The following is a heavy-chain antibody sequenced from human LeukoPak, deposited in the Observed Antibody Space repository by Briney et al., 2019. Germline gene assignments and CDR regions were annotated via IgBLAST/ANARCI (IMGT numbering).Heavy chain of an antibody. CDR3: ARREPKAVAGDWYFDL. Sequence: SETLSLTCTVSGGSISSYYWSWIRQPPGKGLEWMGYIYYSGSTNYNPSLKSRVTISVDTSKNQFSLKLSSVTAADTAVYNCARREPKAVAGDWYFDLWGRGTLVTVSS. J-gene: IGHJ2*01. CDR2: IYYSGST. CDR1: GGSISSYY. V-gene: IGHV4-59*08. D-gene: IGHD6-19*01.